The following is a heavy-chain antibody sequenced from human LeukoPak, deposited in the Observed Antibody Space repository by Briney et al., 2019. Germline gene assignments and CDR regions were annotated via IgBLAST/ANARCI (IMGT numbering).Heavy chain of an antibody. CDR3: ARASAAITPNWFDP. CDR2: IIPIFGTA. J-gene: IGHJ5*02. D-gene: IGHD2-2*02. CDR1: GYTFTSYY. V-gene: IGHV1-69*05. Sequence: SVKVSCKASGYTFTSYYMHWVRQAPGQGLEWMGGIIPIFGTANYAQKFQGRVTITTDESTSTAYMELSSRRSEDTAVYYCARASAAITPNWFDPRGQGTLVTVSS.